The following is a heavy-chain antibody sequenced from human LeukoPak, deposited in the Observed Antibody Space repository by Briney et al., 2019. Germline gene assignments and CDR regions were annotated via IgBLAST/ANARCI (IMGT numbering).Heavy chain of an antibody. CDR3: ARGGPNSGGWTLDH. V-gene: IGHV1-3*03. CDR2: INGDNGNT. J-gene: IGHJ4*02. D-gene: IGHD6-19*01. Sequence: ASVNVSCKTSGYTFSTYAMHWVRQAPRQRLEWMGCINGDNGNTQYSQKFQGRVTFTRDTSASTAYMELSSLTSEDMAVFYCARGGPNSGGWTLDHWGQGTLVSVSS. CDR1: GYTFSTYA.